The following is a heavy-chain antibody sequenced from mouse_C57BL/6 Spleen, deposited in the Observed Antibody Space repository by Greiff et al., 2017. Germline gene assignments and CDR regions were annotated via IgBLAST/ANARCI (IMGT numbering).Heavy chain of an antibody. J-gene: IGHJ2*01. V-gene: IGHV14-3*01. CDR3: AGRYYDYDGLGFDY. CDR2: IDPANGNT. D-gene: IGHD2-4*01. CDR1: GFNIKNTY. Sequence: EVQLQQSVAELVRPGASVKLSCTASGFNIKNTYMPWVKQRPEQGLEWIGRIDPANGNTKYAPKFQGKARITADTSSNTAYLQLSSLTSEDTAIYYCAGRYYDYDGLGFDYWGQGTTLTVSS.